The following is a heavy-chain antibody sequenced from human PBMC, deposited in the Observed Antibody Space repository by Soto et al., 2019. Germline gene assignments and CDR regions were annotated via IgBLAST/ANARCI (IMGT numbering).Heavy chain of an antibody. V-gene: IGHV1-69*01. CDR3: ARSKGGSSSLDIYYYYYYGMDV. CDR2: IIPIFGTA. Sequence: QVQLVQSGAEVKKPGSSVKVSCKAPGGTFSSYGISWVRQAPGQGLEWMGGIIPIFGTAKYAQKFQGRVTITADESTSTGYMELSSLRSEDRSVYYCARSKGGSSSLDIYYYYYYGMDVWGQGTTVTVSS. D-gene: IGHD2-15*01. CDR1: GGTFSSYG. J-gene: IGHJ6*02.